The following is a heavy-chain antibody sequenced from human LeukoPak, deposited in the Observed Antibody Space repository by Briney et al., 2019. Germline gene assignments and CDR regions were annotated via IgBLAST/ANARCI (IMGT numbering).Heavy chain of an antibody. D-gene: IGHD5-18*01. J-gene: IGHJ4*02. V-gene: IGHV1-3*01. CDR1: GYIFTSYV. CDR2: INAGNGNT. CDR3: ARASPGYSYDYFDY. Sequence: ASVKVFCKASGYIFTSYVMHLVRQAPGQRLEWMGWINAGNGNTKSSQKFQGRVTIIRDTSASTAYMEVSSLRSEDTSVYYCARASPGYSYDYFDYWGQGTLVTVSS.